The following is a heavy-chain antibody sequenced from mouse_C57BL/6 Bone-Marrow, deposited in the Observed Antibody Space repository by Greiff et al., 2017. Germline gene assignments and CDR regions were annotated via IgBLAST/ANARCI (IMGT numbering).Heavy chain of an antibody. Sequence: VQLQQPGAELVMPGASVKLSCKASGYTFTSYWMHWVKQRPGQGLEWIGEIDPSDSYTNYNQKFKGKSTLTVDKSSSTAYMQLSSLTSEDSAVYYCARNPSYYYGSSYPDYWGQGTTLTVSS. V-gene: IGHV1-69*01. CDR3: ARNPSYYYGSSYPDY. D-gene: IGHD1-1*01. CDR1: GYTFTSYW. J-gene: IGHJ2*01. CDR2: IDPSDSYT.